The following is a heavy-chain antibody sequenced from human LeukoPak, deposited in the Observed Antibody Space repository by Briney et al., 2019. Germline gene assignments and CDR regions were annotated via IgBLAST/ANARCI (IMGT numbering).Heavy chain of an antibody. CDR1: GYTFTSYA. V-gene: IGHV1-46*01. Sequence: GASVKVSCKASGYTFTSYAMNWVRQAPGQGLEWMGIINPSGGSTSYAQKFQGRVTMTRDTSTSTVYMELSSLRSEDTAVYYCARDRATGTTIDYWGQGTLVTVSS. CDR2: INPSGGST. J-gene: IGHJ4*02. CDR3: ARDRATGTTIDY. D-gene: IGHD1-1*01.